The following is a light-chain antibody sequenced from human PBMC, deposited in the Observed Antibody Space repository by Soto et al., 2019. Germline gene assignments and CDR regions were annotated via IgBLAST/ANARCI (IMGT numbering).Light chain of an antibody. J-gene: IGLJ2*01. V-gene: IGLV3-21*04. CDR2: YDS. Sequence: SYELTQPPSVSVAPGQTARITCGGNNIGSNNVHWYQQKAGQAPVLVIHYDSGRPSGIPERFSGSNSGSTATLTISGVEAGDEADYYCQVWDFRSAQMQFGEGTQLTVL. CDR1: NIGSNN. CDR3: QVWDFRSAQMQ.